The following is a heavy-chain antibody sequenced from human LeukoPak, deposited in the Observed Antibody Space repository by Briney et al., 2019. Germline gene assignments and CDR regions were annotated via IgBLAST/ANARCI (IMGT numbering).Heavy chain of an antibody. CDR2: ISADNGNT. J-gene: IGHJ5*02. CDR3: ARKVGSGWWYNWFDP. D-gene: IGHD6-19*01. V-gene: IGHV1-18*01. Sequence: ASVKVSCKASGYTFTSYGISWVGQAPGQGLEWMGWISADNGNTNYAQKFQGRVTMTTDTSTSTAYMELRSLRSADTAVYYCARKVGSGWWYNWFDPWGQGTLVTVSS. CDR1: GYTFTSYG.